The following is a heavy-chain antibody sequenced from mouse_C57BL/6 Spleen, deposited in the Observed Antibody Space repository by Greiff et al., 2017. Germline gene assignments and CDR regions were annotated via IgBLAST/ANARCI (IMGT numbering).Heavy chain of an antibody. CDR1: GFSFNTYA. J-gene: IGHJ4*01. CDR3: VRDYDYAMDY. CDR2: IRSKSNNYAT. Sequence: EVQRVESGGGLVQPKGSLKLSCAASGFSFNTYAMNWVRQAPGKGLEWVARIRSKSNNYATYYADSVKDRFTISRDDSESMLYLQMNNLKTEDTAMYYCVRDYDYAMDYWGQGTSVTVSS. D-gene: IGHD1-1*02. V-gene: IGHV10-1*01.